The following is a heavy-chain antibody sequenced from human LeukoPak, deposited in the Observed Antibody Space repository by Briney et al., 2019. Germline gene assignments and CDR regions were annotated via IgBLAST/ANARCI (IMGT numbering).Heavy chain of an antibody. Sequence: PGGSLRLSCAASGFTFSSYALHWVRQAPGKGLEWVAVISYDGRNKYYADSVKGRFTISRDNSKNTLYLQMNSLRPEDTAVYYCARVSSSSSWYTDLDYWGQGTLVTVSS. J-gene: IGHJ4*02. D-gene: IGHD6-13*01. V-gene: IGHV3-30*04. CDR1: GFTFSSYA. CDR3: ARVSSSSSWYTDLDY. CDR2: ISYDGRNK.